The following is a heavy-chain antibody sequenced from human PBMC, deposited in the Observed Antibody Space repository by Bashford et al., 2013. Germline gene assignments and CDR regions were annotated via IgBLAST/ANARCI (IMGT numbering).Heavy chain of an antibody. V-gene: IGHV4-34*01. CDR1: GGSFSGYY. Sequence: SETLSLTCAVYGGSFSGYYWSWIRQPPGKGLEWIGEINHSGSTNYNPSLKSRVTISVDTSKNQFSLKLSSVTAADTAVYYCARVGGSGSYPTYYYYYGMDVWGQGTTVTVSS. CDR2: INHSGST. J-gene: IGHJ6*02. CDR3: ARVGGSGSYPTYYYYYGMDV. D-gene: IGHD3-10*01.